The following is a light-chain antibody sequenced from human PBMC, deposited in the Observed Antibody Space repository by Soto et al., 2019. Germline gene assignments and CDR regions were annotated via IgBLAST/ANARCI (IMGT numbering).Light chain of an antibody. J-gene: IGKJ1*01. CDR3: QHRSHWPWT. V-gene: IGKV3-11*01. CDR2: DAS. CDR1: QSVSPY. Sequence: EIVFTQSPATLSLSTGERATISCRASQSVSPYLAWLQQKPDQPPRLLIYDASNRATDIPARCSGSGSGTDFTLTICILEPEDFAVYYCQHRSHWPWTFGQGTKVEIK.